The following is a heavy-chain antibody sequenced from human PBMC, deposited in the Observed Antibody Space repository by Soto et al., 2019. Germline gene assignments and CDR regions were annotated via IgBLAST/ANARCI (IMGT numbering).Heavy chain of an antibody. CDR3: ALRSMAVVPEY. J-gene: IGHJ4*02. V-gene: IGHV4-59*01. Sequence: QVQLQESGPGLVKPSETLSLTCAVSGDHISSYYCMWIRQPPGKGLDYIGYLYAGRSANYNPSPKSRVTLSVDTDTKKCSLTLSSMTAADTAVYYCALRSMAVVPEYWGQGTLVTVSS. CDR2: LYAGRSA. CDR1: GDHISSYY. D-gene: IGHD3-22*01.